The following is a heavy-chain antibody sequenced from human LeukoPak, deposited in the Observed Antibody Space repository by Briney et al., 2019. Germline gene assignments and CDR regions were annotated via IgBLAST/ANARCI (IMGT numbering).Heavy chain of an antibody. V-gene: IGHV1-46*01. Sequence: ASVKVSCKASGYTFTGYYMHWVRQAPGQGLEWMGIINPSGGSTSYAQKFQGRVTMTRDTSTSTVYMELSSLRSEDTAVYYCARDTGYYDSSGYYSTPHFDYWGQGTLVTVSS. CDR1: GYTFTGYY. CDR2: INPSGGST. J-gene: IGHJ4*02. D-gene: IGHD3-22*01. CDR3: ARDTGYYDSSGYYSTPHFDY.